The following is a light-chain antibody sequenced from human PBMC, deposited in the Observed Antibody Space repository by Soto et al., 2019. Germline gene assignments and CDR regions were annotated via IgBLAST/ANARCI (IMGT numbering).Light chain of an antibody. CDR3: RQYSTFPLT. CDR1: QPISSW. Sequence: DIQMTQSPPTLSASVGDRVTITCRASQPISSWLAWYHQKPGKAPKLLIYAASSLQSGVPSRFSGTASGTEFTLTISSLQPEDFATYYCRQYSTFPLTFGGGTKVDIK. V-gene: IGKV1-5*01. J-gene: IGKJ4*01. CDR2: AAS.